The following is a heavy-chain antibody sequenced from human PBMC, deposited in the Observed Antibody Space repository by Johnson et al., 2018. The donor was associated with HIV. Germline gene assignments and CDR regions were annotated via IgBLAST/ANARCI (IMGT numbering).Heavy chain of an antibody. CDR2: ISGSGGST. V-gene: IGHV3-23*04. Sequence: VQLVESGGGLVQPGRSLRLSCAASGFTFDDYAMHWVRQAPGKVLEWVSAISGSGGSTYYADSVKGRFTISSDDSRNTLHLQMNSLRAEDTAVDYCAREMGGVVKEARAFESWGQGTMATVSS. CDR1: GFTFDDYA. CDR3: AREMGGVVKEARAFES. D-gene: IGHD3-10*01. J-gene: IGHJ3*02.